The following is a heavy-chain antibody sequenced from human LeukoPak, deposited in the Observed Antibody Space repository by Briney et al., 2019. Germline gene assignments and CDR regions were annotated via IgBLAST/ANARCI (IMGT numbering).Heavy chain of an antibody. V-gene: IGHV4-34*04. D-gene: IGHD5-12*01. Sequence: SETLSLTCAAYGGSFSGYYWSWIRQPPGKGLERIGEINHSESTKNNPSLNSRSTISVDTSRKQLSLKMSSVPDADTAVYYCARGRGYSGYDYYWGYGSSHFDYWGQGTLVTVSS. CDR2: INHSEST. CDR3: ARGRGYSGYDYYWGYGSSHFDY. J-gene: IGHJ4*02. CDR1: GGSFSGYY.